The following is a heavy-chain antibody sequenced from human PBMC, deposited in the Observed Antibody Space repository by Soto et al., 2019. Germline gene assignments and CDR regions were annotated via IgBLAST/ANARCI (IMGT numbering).Heavy chain of an antibody. V-gene: IGHV4-30-4*01. Sequence: TSETLSLTCTVSGGSISSGDYYWSWIRQPPGKGLEWIGYIYYSGSTYYNPSLKSRVTISVDTSKNQFSLKLSSVTAADTAVYYCARETDVDIVATNYFDYWGQGTLVTVSS. CDR2: IYYSGST. CDR3: ARETDVDIVATNYFDY. J-gene: IGHJ4*02. D-gene: IGHD5-12*01. CDR1: GGSISSGDYY.